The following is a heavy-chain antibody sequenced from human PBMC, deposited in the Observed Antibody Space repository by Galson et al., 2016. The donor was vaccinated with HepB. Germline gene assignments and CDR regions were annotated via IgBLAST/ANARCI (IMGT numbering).Heavy chain of an antibody. J-gene: IGHJ4*02. Sequence: CKASGYTFTSYDIHWVRQATGQGLEWMGWMNPNSGNTGYAQKFQGRVTLTRSTPKSTVYMELSSLRSEDMAMYYCARVEYASSTGANRFDYWGQGTLVTVSS. CDR2: MNPNSGNT. D-gene: IGHD6-6*01. CDR3: ARVEYASSTGANRFDY. V-gene: IGHV1-8*02. CDR1: GYTFTSYD.